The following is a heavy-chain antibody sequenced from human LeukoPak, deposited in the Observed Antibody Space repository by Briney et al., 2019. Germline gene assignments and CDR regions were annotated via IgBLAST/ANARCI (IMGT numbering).Heavy chain of an antibody. CDR2: IYYSGST. V-gene: IGHV4-61*01. CDR1: GGSVSSGSYY. D-gene: IGHD2-21*02. J-gene: IGHJ4*02. CDR3: ARAGVTPFDY. Sequence: SETLSLTCTVSGGSVSSGSYYWSWIRQPPGKGLEWIGYIYYSGSTNYNPSLKSRVTISVDTSKNQFSLKLSSVTAADTAVYYCARAGVTPFDYWGQGTLVTVSS.